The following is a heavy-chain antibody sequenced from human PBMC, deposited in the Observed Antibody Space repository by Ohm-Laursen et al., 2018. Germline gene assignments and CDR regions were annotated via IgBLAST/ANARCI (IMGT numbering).Heavy chain of an antibody. J-gene: IGHJ6*02. CDR3: ARVVLYYYYGMDV. Sequence: SLRLSCAAPGFTFSDHYMDWVRQAPGKGLEWVGRTRNKANSYTTEYAASVKGRFTISRDDSKNSLYLQMNSLKTEDTAVYYCARVVLYYYYGMDVWGQGTTVTVSS. V-gene: IGHV3-72*01. D-gene: IGHD1-14*01. CDR1: GFTFSDHY. CDR2: TRNKANSYTT.